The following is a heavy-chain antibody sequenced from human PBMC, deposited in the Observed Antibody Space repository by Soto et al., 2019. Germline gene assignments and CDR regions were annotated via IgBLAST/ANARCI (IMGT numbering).Heavy chain of an antibody. J-gene: IGHJ6*02. Sequence: PSETLSLTCAVYGGSFSGYYWSWIRQPPGKGLEWIGEINHSGSTNYNPSLKSRVTISVDTSKNQFSLKLSSVTAADTAVYYCARVTGRHYYLLDVWGQGTTVIVSS. V-gene: IGHV4-34*01. CDR1: GGSFSGYY. CDR2: INHSGST. CDR3: ARVTGRHYYLLDV.